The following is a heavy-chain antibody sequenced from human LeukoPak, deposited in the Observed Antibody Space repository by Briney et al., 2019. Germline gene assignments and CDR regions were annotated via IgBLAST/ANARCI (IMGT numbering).Heavy chain of an antibody. CDR1: GYTFTGYY. Sequence: VASVKVSCKASGYTFTGYYMHWVRQAPGQGLEWMGIINPSGGSTSYAQKFQGRVTITADESTSTAYMELSSLRSEDTAVYYCARLDEYSSSSRYYGMDVWGQGTTVTVSS. D-gene: IGHD6-6*01. CDR3: ARLDEYSSSSRYYGMDV. CDR2: INPSGGST. J-gene: IGHJ6*02. V-gene: IGHV1-46*01.